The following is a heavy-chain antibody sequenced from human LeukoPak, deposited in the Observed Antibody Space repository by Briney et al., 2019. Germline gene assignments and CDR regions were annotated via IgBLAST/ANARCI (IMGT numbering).Heavy chain of an antibody. J-gene: IGHJ4*02. D-gene: IGHD3-22*01. V-gene: IGHV1-18*01. Sequence: ASVKVSCKASRYTFTSYVISWVRQAPGEGLEWMGCISAYNGNTNYAQNLQGRDTITTDTSTSTAYMYLRSLRSDDTAVYYCARASYYGSSGYIDYWGQGTLVTVSS. CDR3: ARASYYGSSGYIDY. CDR2: ISAYNGNT. CDR1: RYTFTSYV.